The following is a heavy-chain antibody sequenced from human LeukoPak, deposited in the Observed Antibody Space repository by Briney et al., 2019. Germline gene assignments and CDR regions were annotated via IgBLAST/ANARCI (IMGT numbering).Heavy chain of an antibody. D-gene: IGHD3-10*01. J-gene: IGHJ6*02. V-gene: IGHV4-4*07. CDR3: ARDAPHYYGSGRVGLDV. CDR2: IYTSGST. Sequence: PSETLSLTCTVSGGSISSYYWSWIRQPAGKGLEWIGRIYTSGSTNYNPSLKSRVTISVDTSKDQFSLKLNSVTAADTAVYYCARDAPHYYGSGRVGLDVWGQGTTVTVSS. CDR1: GGSISSYY.